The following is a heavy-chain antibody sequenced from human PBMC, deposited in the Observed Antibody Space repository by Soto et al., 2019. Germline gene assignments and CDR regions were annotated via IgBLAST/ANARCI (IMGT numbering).Heavy chain of an antibody. D-gene: IGHD3-3*01. J-gene: IGHJ5*02. V-gene: IGHV5-51*01. CDR3: ARLEWLSLAAWFDP. CDR2: IYPDDSDT. Sequence: GGALKISFKGSGYSFPKYWIGWVRQMPGKGLEWMGMIYPDDSDTKYSPSFQGQVTFSADKSINTAYLQWSSLKASDTAIYYCARLEWLSLAAWFDPWGQGTLVTVAS. CDR1: GYSFPKYW.